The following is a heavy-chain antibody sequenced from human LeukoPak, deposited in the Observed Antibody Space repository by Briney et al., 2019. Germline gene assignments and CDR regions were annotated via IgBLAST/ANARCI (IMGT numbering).Heavy chain of an antibody. Sequence: GASVKVSCKASGGTFSSYAISWVRQAPGQGLEWMGRIIPILGIANYAQKFQGRVTITADKSTSTAYTELSSLRSEDTAVYYCARAQWLADAFDIWGQGTMVTVSS. J-gene: IGHJ3*02. V-gene: IGHV1-69*04. D-gene: IGHD6-19*01. CDR2: IIPILGIA. CDR1: GGTFSSYA. CDR3: ARAQWLADAFDI.